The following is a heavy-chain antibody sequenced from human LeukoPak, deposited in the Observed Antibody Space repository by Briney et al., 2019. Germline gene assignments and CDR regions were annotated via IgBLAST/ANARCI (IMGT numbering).Heavy chain of an antibody. CDR2: FDPEDGET. Sequence: ASVKVSCKVSGYTLTELSMHWVRQAPGKGLEWMGGFDPEDGETIYAQKFQGRVTMTEDTSTDTAYMELSSLRSEDTAVYYCATAPYSCSSTSCYFDYWGQGTPVTVSS. CDR1: GYTLTELS. J-gene: IGHJ4*02. D-gene: IGHD2-2*01. CDR3: ATAPYSCSSTSCYFDY. V-gene: IGHV1-24*01.